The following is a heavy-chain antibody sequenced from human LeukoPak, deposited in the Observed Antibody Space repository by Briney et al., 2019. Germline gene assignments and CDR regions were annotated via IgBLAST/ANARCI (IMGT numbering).Heavy chain of an antibody. CDR2: IGGSGVDT. Sequence: GGSLRLSCAASGFTFSTYAMSWVRQAPGKGLEWVSSIGGSGVDTNHADSVKGRFTISRDNSKNTLYLQMNSLRAEDTAVYYCAKSVTAIDYWGQGTLVTVSS. V-gene: IGHV3-23*01. D-gene: IGHD2-21*02. J-gene: IGHJ4*02. CDR1: GFTFSTYA. CDR3: AKSVTAIDY.